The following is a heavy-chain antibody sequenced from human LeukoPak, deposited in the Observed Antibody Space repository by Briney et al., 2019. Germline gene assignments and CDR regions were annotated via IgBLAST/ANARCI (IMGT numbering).Heavy chain of an antibody. J-gene: IGHJ4*02. CDR1: GFTFSNAW. D-gene: IGHD3-22*01. CDR3: ARGEPNYYDSSGSSDY. V-gene: IGHV3-53*01. Sequence: GGSLRLSCAASGFTFSNAWMTWVRQAPGKGLEWVSVIYSAGSTYYADSVKGRFTISRDNSKNTLYLQMNSLRAEDTAVYYCARGEPNYYDSSGSSDYWGQGTLVTVSS. CDR2: IYSAGST.